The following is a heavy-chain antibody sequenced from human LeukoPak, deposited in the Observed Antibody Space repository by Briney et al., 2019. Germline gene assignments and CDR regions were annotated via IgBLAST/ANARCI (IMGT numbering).Heavy chain of an antibody. D-gene: IGHD2-2*01. CDR3: AKVASLCTSTSCVRGGFDY. J-gene: IGHJ4*02. Sequence: GGSLRLSCSASGFTFTNYAMSWVRQAPRKGLEWVSSLSGSGGNTYYADSVKGRFTISRDNSKNTLYLQMNSLRAEDTAKYYCAKVASLCTSTSCVRGGFDYWGQGTLVTVSS. CDR2: LSGSGGNT. CDR1: GFTFTNYA. V-gene: IGHV3-23*01.